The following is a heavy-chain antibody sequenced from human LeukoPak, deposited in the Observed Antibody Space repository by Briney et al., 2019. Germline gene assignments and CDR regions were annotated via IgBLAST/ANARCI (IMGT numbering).Heavy chain of an antibody. CDR1: GGSISSYY. D-gene: IGHD4-11*01. J-gene: IGHJ5*02. CDR3: ARRTVTIVSNWFDP. Sequence: PSETLSLTCTVSGGSISSYYWSWIRQPPGKGLGWIGYIYYSGSTNYNPSLKSRVTISVDTSKNQFSLKLSSVTAADTAVYYCARRTVTIVSNWFDPWGQGTLVTVSS. V-gene: IGHV4-59*08. CDR2: IYYSGST.